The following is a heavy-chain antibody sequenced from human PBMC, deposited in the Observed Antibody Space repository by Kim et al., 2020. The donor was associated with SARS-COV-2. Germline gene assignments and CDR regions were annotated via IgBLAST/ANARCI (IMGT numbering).Heavy chain of an antibody. V-gene: IGHV5-10-1*01. D-gene: IGHD2-2*01. CDR1: GYSFTSYW. J-gene: IGHJ5*02. Sequence: GESLKISCKGSGYSFTSYWISWVRQMPGKGLEWMGRIDPSDSYTNYSPSFQGHVTISADKSISTAYLQWSSLKASDTAMYYCARLSQSIVVVPAAIRWFDPWGQGTLVTVSS. CDR3: ARLSQSIVVVPAAIRWFDP. CDR2: IDPSDSYT.